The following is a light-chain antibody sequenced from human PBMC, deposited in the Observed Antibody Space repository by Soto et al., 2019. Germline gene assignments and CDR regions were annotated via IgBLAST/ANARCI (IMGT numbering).Light chain of an antibody. CDR1: QSVSSSY. CDR3: KQYDSSPRT. CDR2: GAS. J-gene: IGKJ1*01. V-gene: IGKV3-20*01. Sequence: EIVLTQSPGTLSLSPGERATLSCRASQSVSSSYLAWYQQNPGQAHRRLISGASSRAADIPDRFSGSGSGTDFTLTIKSLEPEDFAVYYCKQYDSSPRTFGQGTKVDIK.